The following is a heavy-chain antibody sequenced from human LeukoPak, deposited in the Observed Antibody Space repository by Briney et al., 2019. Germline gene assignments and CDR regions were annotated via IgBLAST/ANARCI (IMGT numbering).Heavy chain of an antibody. J-gene: IGHJ5*02. CDR3: ARGRTPEIVVTAAVNWFDP. CDR2: INHSGST. D-gene: IGHD2-2*01. CDR1: GGSFSGYY. Sequence: SETLSLTCAVYGGSFSGYYWSWIRQPPGKGLEWIGEINHSGSTNYNPSLKSRVTISVDTSKNQFSLKLSSVTAADTAVYYCARGRTPEIVVTAAVNWFDPWGQGTLVTVSS. V-gene: IGHV4-34*01.